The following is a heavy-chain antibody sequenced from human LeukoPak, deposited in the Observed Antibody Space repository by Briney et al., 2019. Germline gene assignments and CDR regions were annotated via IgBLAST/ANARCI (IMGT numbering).Heavy chain of an antibody. V-gene: IGHV3-7*01. CDR2: IKQDGSEK. J-gene: IGHJ2*01. Sequence: GGSLRLSCAASGFTFSSYWMSWVRQAPGKGLEWVANIKQDGSEKYYVDSVKGRFTISRDNAKNSLYLQMNSLRAEDTAVYYCARFSGRGSLWYFDRWGRGTLVTVSS. CDR1: GFTFSSYW. D-gene: IGHD3-10*01. CDR3: ARFSGRGSLWYFDR.